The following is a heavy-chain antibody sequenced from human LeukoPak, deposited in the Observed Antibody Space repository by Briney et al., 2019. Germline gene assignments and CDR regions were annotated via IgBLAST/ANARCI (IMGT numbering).Heavy chain of an antibody. CDR2: IYYSGST. V-gene: IGHV4-39*07. D-gene: IGHD1-26*01. Sequence: SETLSLTCAVYGGSFSSYYWGWIRQPPGKGLEWIGSIYYSGSTYYNPSLKSRVTISVDTSKNQFSLKLSSVTAADTAVYYCARAGIVGASDAFDIWGQGTMVTVSS. CDR1: GGSFSSYY. J-gene: IGHJ3*02. CDR3: ARAGIVGASDAFDI.